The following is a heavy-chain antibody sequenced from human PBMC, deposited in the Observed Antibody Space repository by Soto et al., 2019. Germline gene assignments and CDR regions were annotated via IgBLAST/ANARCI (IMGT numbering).Heavy chain of an antibody. CDR2: ISHDGNNE. J-gene: IGHJ6*02. V-gene: IGHV3-30-3*01. CDR3: ASPGSGYDVLSCRYFYYYPAIDV. Sequence: SLTLSSAASGFLFHTYSMHWVRPAPGKGLEWVAFISHDGNNEDYTDSVKGRLTISRDKSRHTTYLQMNSQKTEDTAVYDCASPGSGYDVLSCRYFYYYPAIDVWGQGPSVTV. D-gene: IGHD3-16*02. CDR1: GFLFHTYS.